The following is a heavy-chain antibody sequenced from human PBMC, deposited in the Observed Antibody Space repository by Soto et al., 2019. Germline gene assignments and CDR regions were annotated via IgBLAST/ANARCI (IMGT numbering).Heavy chain of an antibody. J-gene: IGHJ5*02. Sequence: QVQLQESGPGLVKPSETLSLTCTVSGGSISSYYWSWIRQPAGKGLEWIGRIYTSGSTNYNPSLKSRVTMSVDTSKNQFSLKLSSVTAADTSVYYCARALTGSHSSSWSQNWFDPWGQGTLVTVSS. V-gene: IGHV4-4*07. CDR1: GGSISSYY. CDR3: ARALTGSHSSSWSQNWFDP. D-gene: IGHD6-13*01. CDR2: IYTSGST.